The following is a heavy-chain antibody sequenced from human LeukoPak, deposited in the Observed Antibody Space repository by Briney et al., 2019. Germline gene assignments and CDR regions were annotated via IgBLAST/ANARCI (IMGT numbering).Heavy chain of an antibody. V-gene: IGHV4-30-4*08. J-gene: IGHJ4*02. D-gene: IGHD3-22*01. CDR3: ARARPYESSFDY. Sequence: SQTLSLTCTVSGGSISSGDYYWSWIRQPPGKGLEWIGYIYYSGSTSYYPSLKSRVTISVDTSKNQFSLTLSSVTAADTAVHYCARARPYESSFDYWGRGTLVTVSS. CDR2: IYYSGST. CDR1: GGSISSGDYY.